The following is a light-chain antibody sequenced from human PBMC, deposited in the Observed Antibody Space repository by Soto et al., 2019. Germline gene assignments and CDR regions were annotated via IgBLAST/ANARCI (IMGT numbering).Light chain of an antibody. CDR3: SSYTSSSTPVV. J-gene: IGLJ2*01. V-gene: IGLV2-14*01. CDR1: SSDVGGYNY. CDR2: DVS. Sequence: QSVLTQPASVSGSPGQSITISCTGTSSDVGGYNYVSWYQQHPGKAPKLMIYDVSNRPSGVSNRFSGSKSGNTASLTISGLQAEDEADYYYSSYTSSSTPVVFGGGTQLTVL.